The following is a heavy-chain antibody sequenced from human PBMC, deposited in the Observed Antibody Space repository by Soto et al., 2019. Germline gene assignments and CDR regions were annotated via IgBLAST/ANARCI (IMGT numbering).Heavy chain of an antibody. CDR1: GFTFSNAW. Sequence: EVQLVESGGGLVKPGGSLRLSCAASGFTFSNAWMNWVRQAPGKGLEWVGRIKSKTDGGTTDYAAPVKGRFTISRDDSKNTLYRKINSLKTEDTPVYYCPAIPRVKRFLEWLLDPFDYWGQGTLVTVSS. J-gene: IGHJ4*02. D-gene: IGHD3-3*01. CDR2: IKSKTDGGTT. CDR3: PAIPRVKRFLEWLLDPFDY. V-gene: IGHV3-15*07.